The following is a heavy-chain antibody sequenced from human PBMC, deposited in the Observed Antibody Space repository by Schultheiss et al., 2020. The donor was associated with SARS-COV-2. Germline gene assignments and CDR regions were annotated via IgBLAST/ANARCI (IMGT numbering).Heavy chain of an antibody. Sequence: GGSLRLSCAASGFTFSSYAMNWVRQAPGKGLEWVSGISGSGRNTYYADSVKGRFTISRDNANNTLYLQMNSLRAEDTAVYYCAKGVSLVRGEITYYYHAMDVWGQGTTVTVSS. CDR2: ISGSGRNT. J-gene: IGHJ6*02. V-gene: IGHV3-23*01. CDR3: AKGVSLVRGEITYYYHAMDV. CDR1: GFTFSSYA. D-gene: IGHD3-10*01.